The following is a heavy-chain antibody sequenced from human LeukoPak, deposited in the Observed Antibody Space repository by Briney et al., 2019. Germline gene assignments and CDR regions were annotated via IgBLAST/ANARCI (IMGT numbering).Heavy chain of an antibody. V-gene: IGHV1-24*01. J-gene: IGHJ6*02. D-gene: IGHD4-23*01. CDR2: FDPEDGET. Sequence: GASVKVSCKVSGYTLTELSMHWVRQAPGKGLEWMGGFDPEDGETIYAQKFQGRVTMTEDTSTDTAYMELSSLRSEDTAVYYCATESVSGVRWSPLRGPKYYYYYGMDVWGQGTTVTVSS. CDR3: ATESVSGVRWSPLRGPKYYYYYGMDV. CDR1: GYTLTELS.